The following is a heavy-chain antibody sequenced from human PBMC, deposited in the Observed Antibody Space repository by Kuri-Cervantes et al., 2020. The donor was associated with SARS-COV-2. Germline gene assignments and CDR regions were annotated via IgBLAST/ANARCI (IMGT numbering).Heavy chain of an antibody. CDR3: ARHVDIVATMRDYYYYYMDV. J-gene: IGHJ6*03. D-gene: IGHD5-12*01. CDR1: GFTFSNAW. Sequence: GGSLSLTCAASGFTFSNAWMSWVRQAPGKGLEWVGRIKSKTDGGTTDYAAPVKGRFTISRDDSKNTLYLQMNSLKTEDTAVYYCARHVDIVATMRDYYYYYMDVWGKGTTVTVSS. CDR2: IKSKTDGGTT. V-gene: IGHV3-15*01.